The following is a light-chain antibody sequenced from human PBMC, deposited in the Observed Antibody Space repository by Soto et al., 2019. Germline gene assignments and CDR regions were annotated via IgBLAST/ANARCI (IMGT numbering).Light chain of an antibody. CDR2: GAS. CDR3: QYYNNWLAT. Sequence: EIVLTQSPGTLSLSPGERATLSCRASQSVSSSYLAWYQQKPGQAPRLLIYGASSRATGIPDRFSGSGSGTGFTLTISSLQSEDFTIYYCQYYNNWLATFGGGTKVDIK. J-gene: IGKJ4*01. CDR1: QSVSSSY. V-gene: IGKV3-20*01.